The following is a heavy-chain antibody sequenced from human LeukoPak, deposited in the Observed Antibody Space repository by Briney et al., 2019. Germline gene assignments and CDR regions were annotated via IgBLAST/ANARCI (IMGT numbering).Heavy chain of an antibody. V-gene: IGHV3-74*01. CDR1: GFTFSSYW. Sequence: GGSLRPSCVASGFTFSSYWMHWVSQVPGKGLVWVSRINSEGSSTSYADSVKGRFTISRDNAKNTLYLQMNSLRVEDMAVYYCARGVAALGWFDPWGQGTLVTVSS. J-gene: IGHJ5*02. CDR3: ARGVAALGWFDP. D-gene: IGHD2-15*01. CDR2: INSEGSST.